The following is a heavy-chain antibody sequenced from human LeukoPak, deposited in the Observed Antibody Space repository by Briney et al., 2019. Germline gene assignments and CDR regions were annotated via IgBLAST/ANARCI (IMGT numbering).Heavy chain of an antibody. CDR3: ARIAVAVNWFDP. J-gene: IGHJ5*02. V-gene: IGHV4-59*01. CDR2: IYYSGST. Sequence: SETLSLTCTVSGGSISSYYWSWIRQPPGKGLEWIGYIYYSGSTNYNPSLKSRVTISVDTSRNQFSLRLSSVTAADTAVYYCARIAVAVNWFDPWGQGTLVTVSS. CDR1: GGSISSYY. D-gene: IGHD6-19*01.